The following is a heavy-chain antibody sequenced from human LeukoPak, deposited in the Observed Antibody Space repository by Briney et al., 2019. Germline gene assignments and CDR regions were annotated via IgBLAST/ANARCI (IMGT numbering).Heavy chain of an antibody. D-gene: IGHD3-3*02. CDR1: GFTFSSYA. V-gene: IGHV3-23*01. Sequence: GGSLRLSCAASGFTFSSYAMSWVRQAPGKGLEWVSAISGSGGSTYYADSVKGRFTISRDNSKNTLYLQMNSLRAEDTAVYYCARAFFGDRQAFDIWGQGTMVTVSS. CDR2: ISGSGGST. J-gene: IGHJ3*02. CDR3: ARAFFGDRQAFDI.